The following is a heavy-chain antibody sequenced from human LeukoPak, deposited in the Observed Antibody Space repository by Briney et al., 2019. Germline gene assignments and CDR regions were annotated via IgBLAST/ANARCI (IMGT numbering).Heavy chain of an antibody. CDR3: AKARFIVATNPFQN. CDR1: GFTFSGSA. J-gene: IGHJ4*02. CDR2: IRSKANSYAT. V-gene: IGHV3-73*01. D-gene: IGHD5-12*01. Sequence: PGGSLRLSCAASGFTFSGSAMHWVRQASGKGLEWVGRIRSKANSYATAYAASVKGRFTISRDNSKNTLYLQMNSLRAEDTAVYYCAKARFIVATNPFQNWGQGTLVTVSS.